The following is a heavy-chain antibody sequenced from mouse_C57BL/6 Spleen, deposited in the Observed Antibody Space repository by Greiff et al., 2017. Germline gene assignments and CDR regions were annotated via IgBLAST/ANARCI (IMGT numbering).Heavy chain of an antibody. Sequence: EVQVVESGAELVKPGASVKLSCTASGFNIKDYYMHWVKQRTEQGLAWIGRIDPEDGETKYAPKFQGKATITADTSSNTAYLQLSSLTSEDTAVYYCAPLFYGSSSYWYFDVWGTGTTVTVSS. D-gene: IGHD1-1*01. CDR3: APLFYGSSSYWYFDV. V-gene: IGHV14-2*01. J-gene: IGHJ1*03. CDR1: GFNIKDYY. CDR2: IDPEDGET.